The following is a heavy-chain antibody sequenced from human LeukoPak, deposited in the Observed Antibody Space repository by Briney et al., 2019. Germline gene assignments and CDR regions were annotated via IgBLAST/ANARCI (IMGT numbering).Heavy chain of an antibody. CDR2: ISGSGGST. V-gene: IGHV3-23*01. J-gene: IGHJ4*02. CDR1: GFTFSSYA. CDR3: AKDRTGSSGSYYDLDY. Sequence: PGGSLRLSCAASGFTFSSYAMNWVRQVPGKGLEWVSVISGSGGSTYYADSVKGRFTISRDNSKNTLYLQMNSLRAEDTAVYYCAKDRTGSSGSYYDLDYWGQGTLVTVSS. D-gene: IGHD3-22*01.